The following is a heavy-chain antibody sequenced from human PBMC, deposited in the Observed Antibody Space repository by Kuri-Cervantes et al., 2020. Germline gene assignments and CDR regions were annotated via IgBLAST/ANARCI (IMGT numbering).Heavy chain of an antibody. CDR1: GLIFGSYG. J-gene: IGHJ4*02. CDR2: TKQDASEE. D-gene: IGHD4-17*01. CDR3: ARGGDYGSFDY. V-gene: IGHV3-7*04. Sequence: GESLKISCAASGLIFGSYGMHWVRQAPGGGLEWVANTKQDASEESYVDSVKGRFTISRDNAKNSLYLQMNSLRAEETAVYYCARGGDYGSFDYWGQGTLVTVSS.